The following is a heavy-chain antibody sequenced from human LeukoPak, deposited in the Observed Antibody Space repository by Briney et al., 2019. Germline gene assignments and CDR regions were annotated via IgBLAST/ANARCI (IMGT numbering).Heavy chain of an antibody. CDR1: GYTFTDLY. CDR3: ARDNYGPLDY. CDR2: VDHNRRAL. Sequence: ASVTLSFTPSGYTFTDLYIYWGRQAPGQGIEWMGWVDHNRRALKYAQKFQVRMTKTKDTSSSTVYVELNRPTSYYTTVYFCARDNYGPLDYWGQGTLVTVSS. J-gene: IGHJ4*02. D-gene: IGHD3-16*01. V-gene: IGHV1-2*02.